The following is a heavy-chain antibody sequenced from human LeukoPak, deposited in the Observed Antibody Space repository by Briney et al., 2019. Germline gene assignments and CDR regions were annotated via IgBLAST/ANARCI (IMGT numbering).Heavy chain of an antibody. Sequence: SETLSLTCTVSGDSISSSTYYWGWIRQPPGKGLEWIGSIDYSGSTNYNPSLKSRVTISVDTSKNQFSLKLSSVTAADTAVYYCARGHHGFRSIAARAGFDYWGQGTLVTVSS. CDR1: GDSISSSTYY. CDR3: ARGHHGFRSIAARAGFDY. J-gene: IGHJ4*02. D-gene: IGHD6-6*01. V-gene: IGHV4-39*07. CDR2: IDYSGST.